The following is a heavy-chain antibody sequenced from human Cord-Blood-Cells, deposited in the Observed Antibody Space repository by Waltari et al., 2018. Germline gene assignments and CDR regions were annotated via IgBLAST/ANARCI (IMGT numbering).Heavy chain of an antibody. Sequence: QVQLQQWGAGLLKPSETLSLTCAVYGGSFRGYYRTWIRQPPGQGLEWIGEINHSGSTNYNPSLKSRVTISVDTSKNQFSLKLSSVTAADTAVYYCARGEKMTTVTTSYNWFDPWGQGTLVTVSS. D-gene: IGHD4-17*01. CDR3: ARGEKMTTVTTSYNWFDP. CDR1: GGSFRGYY. J-gene: IGHJ5*02. V-gene: IGHV4-34*01. CDR2: INHSGST.